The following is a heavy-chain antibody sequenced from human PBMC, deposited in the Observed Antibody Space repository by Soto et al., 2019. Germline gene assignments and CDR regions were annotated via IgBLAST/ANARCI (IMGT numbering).Heavy chain of an antibody. J-gene: IGHJ6*03. CDR3: ARAQQLVPSYYMDV. V-gene: IGHV3-33*01. D-gene: IGHD6-13*01. CDR1: GFTFSSYG. Sequence: GGSLRLSCAASGFTFSSYGMHWVRQAPGKGLEWVAVIWYYGSNKYYADPVKGRFTISRDNSKNTLYLQMNSLRAEDTAVYYCARAQQLVPSYYMDVWGKGTTVTVSS. CDR2: IWYYGSNK.